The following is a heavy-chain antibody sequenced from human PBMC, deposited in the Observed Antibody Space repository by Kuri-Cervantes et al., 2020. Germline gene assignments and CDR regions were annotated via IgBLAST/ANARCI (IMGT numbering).Heavy chain of an antibody. CDR2: VSWNGSRT. J-gene: IGHJ6*03. Sequence: GESLKISCAASGFTFSNSDMNWVRQAPGKGLEWVSGVSWNGSRTHYADSVKGRFTISRDNVRNSLSLQMNRLRAEDTAVYYCARLEGYDTSPYYYYYMDVWGKGTTVTVSS. CDR3: ARLEGYDTSPYYYYYMDV. D-gene: IGHD3-22*01. V-gene: IGHV3-19*01. CDR1: GFTFSNSD.